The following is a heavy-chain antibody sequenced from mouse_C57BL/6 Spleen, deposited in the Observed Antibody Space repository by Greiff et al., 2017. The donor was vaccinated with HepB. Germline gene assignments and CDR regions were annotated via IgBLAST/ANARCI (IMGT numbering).Heavy chain of an antibody. V-gene: IGHV1-19*01. J-gene: IGHJ4*01. CDR1: GYTFTDYY. CDR3: ARRGVYYGSSYEGYYYAMDY. Sequence: VQLQQSGPVLVKPGASVKMSCKASGYTFTDYYMNWVKQSHGKSLEWIGVINPYNGGTSYNQKFKGKATLTVYKSSSTAYMELNSLTSEDSAVYYCARRGVYYGSSYEGYYYAMDYWGQGTSVTVSS. CDR2: INPYNGGT. D-gene: IGHD1-1*01.